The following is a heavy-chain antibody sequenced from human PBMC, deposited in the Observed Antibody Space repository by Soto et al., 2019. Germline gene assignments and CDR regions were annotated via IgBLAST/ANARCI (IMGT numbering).Heavy chain of an antibody. CDR3: ARDFPDGSGSFDY. J-gene: IGHJ4*02. CDR1: GFTFSSYS. CDR2: ISSSSSYI. Sequence: GESLKISCAASGFTFSSYSMNWVRQAPGKGLEWVSSISSSSSYIYYADSVKGRFTISRDNAKNSLYLQMNSLRAEDTAVYYCARDFPDGSGSFDYWGQGTLVTVSS. D-gene: IGHD3-10*01. V-gene: IGHV3-21*01.